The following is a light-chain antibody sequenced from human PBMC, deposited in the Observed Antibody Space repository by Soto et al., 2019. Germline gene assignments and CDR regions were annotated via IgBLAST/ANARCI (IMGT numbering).Light chain of an antibody. Sequence: DIQMTQSPSSLSASVGDRVTITCRASQSISSYLNWYQQKPGKAPKLLIYAASSLQSGVPSRFSGSGSGTNFPLTIRSFQPEKFANYFCQQSYSNPPTVRQGTKVDIK. CDR2: AAS. V-gene: IGKV1-39*01. J-gene: IGKJ1*01. CDR3: QQSYSNPPT. CDR1: QSISSY.